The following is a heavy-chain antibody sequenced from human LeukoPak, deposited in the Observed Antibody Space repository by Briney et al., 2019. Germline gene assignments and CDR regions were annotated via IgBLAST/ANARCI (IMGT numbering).Heavy chain of an antibody. D-gene: IGHD3-10*01. CDR2: IYPGDSDP. CDR3: ARGGGSGSYHWAGKYGMDV. CDR1: GYSFTSYW. J-gene: IGHJ6*02. Sequence: GESLKISCKGSGYSFTSYWIGWVRQMPGKGLAWMGIIYPGDSDPRYSPSFQGQVTISADKSISTAYLQWSSLKASDTAMYYCARGGGSGSYHWAGKYGMDVWGQGTTVTVSS. V-gene: IGHV5-51*01.